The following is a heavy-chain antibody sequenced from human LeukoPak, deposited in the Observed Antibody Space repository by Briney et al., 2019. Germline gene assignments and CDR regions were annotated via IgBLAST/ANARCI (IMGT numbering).Heavy chain of an antibody. CDR2: ISYDGSNK. V-gene: IGHV3-30*04. D-gene: IGHD3-22*01. Sequence: GRSLRLSCAASGFTFSSYAMHWVRQAPGKGLEWVAVISYDGSNKYYADSVKGRFTISRDNSKNTLYLQMNSLRAEDTAVYYCARDLGQYYDTSDNWFDPWGQGTLVTVSS. CDR1: GFTFSSYA. J-gene: IGHJ5*02. CDR3: ARDLGQYYDTSDNWFDP.